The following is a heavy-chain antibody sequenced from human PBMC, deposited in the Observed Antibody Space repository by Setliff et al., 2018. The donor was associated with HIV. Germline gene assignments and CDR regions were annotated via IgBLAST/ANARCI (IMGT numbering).Heavy chain of an antibody. D-gene: IGHD4-17*01. CDR1: GGSISSYY. CDR3: ARAAAGNTGPFDL. J-gene: IGHJ4*02. V-gene: IGHV4-59*08. Sequence: SETLSLTCTVSGGSISSYYWSWIRQPPGKGLEWIGYIYYSGSTYYNPSLKSRVTISVDTSKNHFSLKLNSVTAADTAVYYCARAAAGNTGPFDLWGQGSPVTVSS. CDR2: IYYSGST.